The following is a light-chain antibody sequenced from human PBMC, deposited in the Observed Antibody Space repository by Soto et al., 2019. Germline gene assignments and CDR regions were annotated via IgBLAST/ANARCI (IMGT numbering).Light chain of an antibody. CDR1: QSVSSN. CDR3: QQYNNWPPYT. Sequence: EIVMTQSPATLSVSPGERATLSCRASQSVSSNLAWYQQKPGQAPRLLIYGASTRATGIPARCSGSGSGTEFTLPISSLQHDDFAVSYCQQYNNWPPYTFGQGTKLEIK. CDR2: GAS. V-gene: IGKV3-15*01. J-gene: IGKJ2*01.